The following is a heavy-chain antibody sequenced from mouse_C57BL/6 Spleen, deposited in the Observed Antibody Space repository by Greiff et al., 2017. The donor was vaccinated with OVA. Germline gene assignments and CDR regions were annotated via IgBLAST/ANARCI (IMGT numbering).Heavy chain of an antibody. J-gene: IGHJ2*01. CDR3: ARMGDSSGAY. CDR1: GFTFSSYA. D-gene: IGHD3-2*02. Sequence: EVQLVESGGGLVKPGGSLKLSCAASGFTFSSYAMSWVRQTPEKRLEWVATISDGGSYTYYPDNVKGRFTISRDNAKNNLYLQMSHLKSEDTAMYYCARMGDSSGAYWGQGTTLTVSS. V-gene: IGHV5-4*01. CDR2: ISDGGSYT.